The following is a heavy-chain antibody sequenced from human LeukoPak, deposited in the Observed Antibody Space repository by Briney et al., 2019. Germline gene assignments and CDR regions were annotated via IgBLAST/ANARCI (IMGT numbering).Heavy chain of an antibody. CDR1: GFTVRSNY. D-gene: IGHD2-21*01. V-gene: IGHV3-53*01. J-gene: IGHJ4*02. Sequence: PGGSLRLSCAASGFTVRSNYMSWVRQAPGKGLEWVSVIYSGGSTYYADSVKGRFTISRDNSKNALYLQMNSLRADDTAVYYCAKGHLSILFPFDSWGQGTLVTVSS. CDR2: IYSGGST. CDR3: AKGHLSILFPFDS.